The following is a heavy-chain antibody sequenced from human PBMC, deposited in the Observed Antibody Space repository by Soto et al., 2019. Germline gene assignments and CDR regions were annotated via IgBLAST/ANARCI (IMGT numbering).Heavy chain of an antibody. CDR2: ISYDGSNK. V-gene: IGHV3-30*18. Sequence: GSLLRACSASGFTFSSYGMHWVRQAAGKGLEWVAVISYDGSNKYYADSVKGRFTISRDNSKNTLYLQMSSLRAEDTAVYYCVKNLYPSKYYDSWSGSNYYYYYGMDVWGQGTKVTVSS. D-gene: IGHD3-3*01. CDR3: VKNLYPSKYYDSWSGSNYYYYYGMDV. J-gene: IGHJ6*02. CDR1: GFTFSSYG.